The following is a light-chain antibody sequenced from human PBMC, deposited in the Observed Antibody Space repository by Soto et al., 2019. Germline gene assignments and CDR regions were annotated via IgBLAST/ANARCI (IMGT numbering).Light chain of an antibody. Sequence: DIMVTQSPATLSLSPGESATLSCRASQSIGHFLVWYQQKPGQAPRLLISDASKRETGIPARFSGIGAGTEFTLTINSLQPEDSAIYYCQQRSNWTVSFGGGTKVDIK. CDR3: QQRSNWTVS. J-gene: IGKJ4*01. CDR2: DAS. V-gene: IGKV3-11*01. CDR1: QSIGHF.